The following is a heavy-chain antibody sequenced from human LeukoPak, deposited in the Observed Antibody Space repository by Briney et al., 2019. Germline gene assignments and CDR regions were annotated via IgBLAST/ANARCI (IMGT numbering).Heavy chain of an antibody. J-gene: IGHJ4*02. D-gene: IGHD3-3*01. CDR3: ARHRDTIFGVVPFDY. V-gene: IGHV4-39*01. CDR2: IYYSGST. CDR1: GGSISSSSYY. Sequence: KSSETLSLTCTVSGGSISSSSYYWGWIRQPPGKGLEWIGSIYYSGSTYYNPSLKSRVTISVDTSKNQFSLKLSSVTAADTAVYYCARHRDTIFGVVPFDYWGQGTLVTVSS.